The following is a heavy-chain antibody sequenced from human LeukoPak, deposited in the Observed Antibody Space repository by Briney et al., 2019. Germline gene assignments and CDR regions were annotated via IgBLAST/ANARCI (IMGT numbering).Heavy chain of an antibody. J-gene: IGHJ5*02. D-gene: IGHD6-13*01. V-gene: IGHV3-23*01. CDR1: GFTFSSYA. Sequence: SGGSLRLSCAASGFTFSSYAMSWVRQAPGKGLEWVSAISGSGGSTYYADSVKGRFTISRDNSKNTLYLQMNSLRAEDTAVYYCAKEYSSSWLLNWFDPWGQGTLVTVSS. CDR3: AKEYSSSWLLNWFDP. CDR2: ISGSGGST.